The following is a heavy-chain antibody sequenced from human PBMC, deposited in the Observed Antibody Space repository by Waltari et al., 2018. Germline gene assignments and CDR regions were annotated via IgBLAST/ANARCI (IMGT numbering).Heavy chain of an antibody. CDR2: ISSASSYK. CDR1: GLTFSTYS. Sequence: EVQLVESGGGLVKPGGSLRLSCAASGLTFSTYSINWVRQAPGKGLEWVSSISSASSYKYYADSVKGRFTISRDNAKNSRSLQMDSLRAEDTAVYYCATDPSGEYYFDYWGQGTLVTVSS. J-gene: IGHJ4*02. V-gene: IGHV3-21*01. D-gene: IGHD3-10*01. CDR3: ATDPSGEYYFDY.